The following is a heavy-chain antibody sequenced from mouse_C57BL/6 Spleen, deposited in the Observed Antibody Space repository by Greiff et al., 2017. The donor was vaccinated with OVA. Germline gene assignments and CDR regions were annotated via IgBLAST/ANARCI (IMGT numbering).Heavy chain of an antibody. V-gene: IGHV5-16*01. Sequence: EVKLMESEGGLVQPGSSMKLSCTASGFTFSDYYMAWVRQVPEKGLEWVANINYDGSSTYYLDSLKSRFIISRDNAKNILYLQMSSLKSEDTATYYCARESNWDVGYFDYWGQGTTLTVSS. D-gene: IGHD4-1*01. J-gene: IGHJ2*01. CDR1: GFTFSDYY. CDR2: INYDGSST. CDR3: ARESNWDVGYFDY.